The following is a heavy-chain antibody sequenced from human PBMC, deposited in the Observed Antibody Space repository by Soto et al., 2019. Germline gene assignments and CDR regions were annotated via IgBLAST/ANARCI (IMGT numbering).Heavy chain of an antibody. J-gene: IGHJ6*03. CDR1: GYTFTSYW. D-gene: IGHD2-15*01. V-gene: IGHV5-51*01. Sequence: GASLKISCKGSGYTFTSYWIGWVRQMPGKGLEWMGIIYPGDSDTRYSPSFQGQVTISADKSISTASLQWSSLKASDTAMYYCARIGPSDCSGGSCYSSDYYYYYMDVWGKGTTVTVSS. CDR3: ARIGPSDCSGGSCYSSDYYYYYMDV. CDR2: IYPGDSDT.